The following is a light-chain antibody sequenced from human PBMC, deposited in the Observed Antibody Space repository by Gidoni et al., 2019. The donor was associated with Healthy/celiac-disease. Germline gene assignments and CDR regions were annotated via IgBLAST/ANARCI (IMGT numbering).Light chain of an antibody. CDR1: QGISNY. J-gene: IGKJ1*01. CDR3: QKYNSAPWT. CDR2: AAS. V-gene: IGKV1-27*01. Sequence: DIQMTHSPSSLSASVGDRVTITCRASQGISNYLACYQQKPGKVPKLLIYAASTLQSGVPSRFSGSGSGADFTLTISSLQPEDVATYYCQKYNSAPWTFGQGTKVEIK.